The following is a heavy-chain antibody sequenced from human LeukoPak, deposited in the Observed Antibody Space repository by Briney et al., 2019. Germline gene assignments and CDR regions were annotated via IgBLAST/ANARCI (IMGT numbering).Heavy chain of an antibody. J-gene: IGHJ6*03. CDR3: AVTSHYCSSTSCYGPVFYYMDV. CDR1: GYTFTGYY. Sequence: GASVKVSCKASGYTFTGYYMHWVRQAPGQGLEWMGGIIPIFGTANYAQKFQGRVTITADKSTSTAYMELSSLRSEDTAVYYCAVTSHYCSSTSCYGPVFYYMDVWGKGTTVTVSS. V-gene: IGHV1-69*06. D-gene: IGHD2-2*01. CDR2: IIPIFGTA.